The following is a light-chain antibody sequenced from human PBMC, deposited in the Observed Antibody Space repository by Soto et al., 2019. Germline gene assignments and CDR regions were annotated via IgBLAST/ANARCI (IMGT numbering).Light chain of an antibody. V-gene: IGKV1-5*03. J-gene: IGKJ2*01. CDR2: MAS. Sequence: DIQMTQSPSTLSASVGDRVTITCRASQSISSWLAWYQQRPGKAPKLLIYMASTLQSGVPSRFSGSGSGTEFTLTISSLQPDDFETYYCQQYNSYSGAFGQGTKLEIK. CDR1: QSISSW. CDR3: QQYNSYSGA.